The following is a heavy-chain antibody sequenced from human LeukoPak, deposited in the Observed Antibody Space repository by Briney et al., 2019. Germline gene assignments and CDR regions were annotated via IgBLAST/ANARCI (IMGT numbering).Heavy chain of an antibody. CDR2: IYRSGST. CDR1: GYSISRGSY. Sequence: SETLSLTCAVSGYSISRGSYWSWIRQPPGKGLEWIGSIYRSGSTYYNPSLKTRVTISVDTSKNQFSLKLSSVTAADTAVYYCARAPYDYGDYDYWGQGTLVTVSS. V-gene: IGHV4-38-2*01. D-gene: IGHD4-17*01. J-gene: IGHJ4*02. CDR3: ARAPYDYGDYDY.